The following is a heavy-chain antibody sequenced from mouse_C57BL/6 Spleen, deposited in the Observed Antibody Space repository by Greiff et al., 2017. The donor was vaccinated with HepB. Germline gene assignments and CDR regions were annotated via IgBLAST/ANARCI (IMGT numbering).Heavy chain of an antibody. J-gene: IGHJ1*03. CDR2: IYPRSGNT. CDR1: GYTFTSYG. D-gene: IGHD1-1*01. Sequence: VQLQQSGAELARPGASVKLSCKASGYTFTSYGISWVKQRTGQGLEWIGEIYPRSGNTYYNEKFKGKATLTADKSSSTAYMELRSLTSEDSAVYFCARSKVITTVEGYFDVRGTGTTVTVSS. CDR3: ARSKVITTVEGYFDV. V-gene: IGHV1-81*01.